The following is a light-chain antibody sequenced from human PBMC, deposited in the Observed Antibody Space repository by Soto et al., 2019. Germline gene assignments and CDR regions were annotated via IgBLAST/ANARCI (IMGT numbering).Light chain of an antibody. J-gene: IGLJ1*01. V-gene: IGLV2-11*01. CDR1: SSDVGIYKY. Sequence: QSALTQPRSVSGSPGQSVTISCTGTSSDVGIYKYVSWYQQHPGKAPKLMIYDLSKRPSGVPDRFSGSKFGNTASLTISGLQAEDEADYYCCSYAGRFTPYVFGTGTKLTVL. CDR3: CSYAGRFTPYV. CDR2: DLS.